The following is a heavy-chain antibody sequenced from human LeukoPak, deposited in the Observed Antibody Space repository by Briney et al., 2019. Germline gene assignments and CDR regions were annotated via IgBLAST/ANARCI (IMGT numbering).Heavy chain of an antibody. D-gene: IGHD6-19*01. V-gene: IGHV4-39*01. Sequence: PSETLSLTCTVSGGSISSSSYYWGWIRQPPGKGLEWIGSISYSGSTYYNPSLKSRVTISVDTSKNQFSLRLSSVTAADPAVYYCATYSSAWGWFDHWGQGTLVIVSS. CDR1: GGSISSSSYY. CDR3: ATYSSAWGWFDH. CDR2: ISYSGST. J-gene: IGHJ5*02.